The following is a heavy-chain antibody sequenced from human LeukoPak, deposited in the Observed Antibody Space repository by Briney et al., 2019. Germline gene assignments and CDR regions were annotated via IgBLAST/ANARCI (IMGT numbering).Heavy chain of an antibody. CDR3: ARQPVMTAPGANDAFDI. Sequence: SSETLSLTCTVSGGSISSSSYYWGWIRQPPGKGLEWIGSIYTSGSTNYNPSLKSRVTISVDTSKNQFSLKLSSVTAADTAVYYCARQPVMTAPGANDAFDIWGQGTMVTVSS. D-gene: IGHD2-21*02. CDR2: IYTSGST. V-gene: IGHV4-39*01. J-gene: IGHJ3*02. CDR1: GGSISSSSYY.